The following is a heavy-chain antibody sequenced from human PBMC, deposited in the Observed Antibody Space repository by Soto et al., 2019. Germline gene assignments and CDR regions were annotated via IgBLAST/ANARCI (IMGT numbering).Heavy chain of an antibody. CDR1: GFSFSRYT. CDR3: TLSYGDSYYYYYGMDV. CDR2: IHPGDSDT. D-gene: IGHD4-17*01. V-gene: IGHV5-51*01. Sequence: GEPLKISCVGSGFSFSRYTVGWVRQVPGKGLEWMGVIHPGDSDTRYSPSFQGQVTISADKSISTAYLQWSSLKASDTAMYYCTLSYGDSYYYYYGMDVWGQGTTVTVSS. J-gene: IGHJ6*02.